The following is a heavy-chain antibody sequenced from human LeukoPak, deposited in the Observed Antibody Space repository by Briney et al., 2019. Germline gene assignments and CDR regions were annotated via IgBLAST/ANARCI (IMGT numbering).Heavy chain of an antibody. CDR2: IKSKGDGGTI. D-gene: IGHD1-26*01. V-gene: IGHV3-15*01. CDR1: GFIFTNAR. J-gene: IGHJ4*02. Sequence: PGGSLRLSCAASGFIFTNARMSWVRQAPGKGLEWVGRIKSKGDGGTIDYAAPVKGRFTISRYDSKKTLYLQMNSLKTEDTAVYCCTTDRLTVGALGIVYWGQGTLVTVSS. CDR3: TTDRLTVGALGIVY.